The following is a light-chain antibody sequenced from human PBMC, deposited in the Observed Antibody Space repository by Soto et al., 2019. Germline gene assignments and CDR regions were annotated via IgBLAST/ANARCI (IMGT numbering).Light chain of an antibody. J-gene: IGKJ2*01. CDR3: QQSYSTPRT. Sequence: DIQMTQSPSSLSASVGDRVTITCRASQSISSYLNWYQQKPGNAPKLLIYAASSLQSGVPPRFSGSGSGTDFTLTISSLQPEDFATYYCQQSYSTPRTFGQGTKLEIK. V-gene: IGKV1-39*01. CDR2: AAS. CDR1: QSISSY.